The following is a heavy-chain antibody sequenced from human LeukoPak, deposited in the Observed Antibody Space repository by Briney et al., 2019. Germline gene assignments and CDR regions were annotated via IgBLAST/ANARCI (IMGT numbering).Heavy chain of an antibody. CDR1: GFTFTNYA. CDR3: AKPRAITTGVGRYFDL. D-gene: IGHD1-1*01. J-gene: IGHJ2*01. V-gene: IGHV3-23*01. CDR2: ISGGGEDT. Sequence: GGSLRLSCAASGFTFTNYAMSWIRQAPGKGLDWVSAISGGGEDTYYPNSVKGRFTISRDNSKNTLYLQMNSPGAEDTAIYYCAKPRAITTGVGRYFDLWGRGTLVTVSS.